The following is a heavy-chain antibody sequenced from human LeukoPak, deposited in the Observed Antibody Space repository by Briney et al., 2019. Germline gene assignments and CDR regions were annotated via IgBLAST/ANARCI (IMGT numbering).Heavy chain of an antibody. J-gene: IGHJ4*02. D-gene: IGHD3-22*01. CDR3: AKRGVVIRVILVGFHKEAYYFDS. CDR1: GITLSNYG. Sequence: GGSLRLSCAVSGITLSNYGMSWVRQAPGKGLEWVAGMSDSGGRTNYADSVKGRFTISRDNPKNTLYLQMNSLRAEDTAVYFCAKRGVVIRVILVGFHKEAYYFDSWGRGALVTVSS. V-gene: IGHV3-23*01. CDR2: MSDSGGRT.